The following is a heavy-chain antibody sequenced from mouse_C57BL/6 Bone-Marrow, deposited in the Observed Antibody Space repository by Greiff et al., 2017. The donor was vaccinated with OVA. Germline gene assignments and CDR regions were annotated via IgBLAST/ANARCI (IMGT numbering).Heavy chain of an antibody. J-gene: IGHJ3*01. V-gene: IGHV1-4*01. Sequence: ESGAELARPGASVKMSCKASGYTFTSYTMHWVKQRPGQGLEWIGYINPSSGYTKYNQKFKDKATLTADKSSSTAYMQLSSLTSEDSAVYYCARIYYGSAWFADWGQGTLVTVSA. CDR3: ARIYYGSAWFAD. D-gene: IGHD1-1*01. CDR1: GYTFTSYT. CDR2: INPSSGYT.